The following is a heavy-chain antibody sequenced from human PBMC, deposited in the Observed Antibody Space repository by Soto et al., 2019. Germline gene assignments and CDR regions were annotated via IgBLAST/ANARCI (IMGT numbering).Heavy chain of an antibody. J-gene: IGHJ4*02. CDR1: GFSFKTYG. Sequence: EVQLLESGGGLVQPGGSLRLSCADSGFSFKTYGMTWVRQAPGKGLEGVAHIGLSNSDTYYADSVKGWFTISRDNSKNMVYLQKNRLRDADTAVNYFFERGAYCYNDCTRSYWGRGTLVTVSS. CDR2: IGLSNSDT. D-gene: IGHD2-21*01. CDR3: FERGAYCYNDCTRSY. V-gene: IGHV3-23*01.